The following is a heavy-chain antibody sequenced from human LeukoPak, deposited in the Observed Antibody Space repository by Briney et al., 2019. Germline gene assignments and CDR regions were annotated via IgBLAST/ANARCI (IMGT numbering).Heavy chain of an antibody. CDR3: ARNELISSNYYYYGMDV. Sequence: SQTLSLTCTVSGGSISCGGNYWTWIRQNPGKGLEWIGYINYSGNTYYNPSLKSRVTISVDTSRNQFSLKLSSVTAADTAVYYCARNELISSNYYYYGMDVWGQGTTVTVSS. CDR1: GGSISCGGNY. J-gene: IGHJ6*02. V-gene: IGHV4-31*03. CDR2: INYSGNT.